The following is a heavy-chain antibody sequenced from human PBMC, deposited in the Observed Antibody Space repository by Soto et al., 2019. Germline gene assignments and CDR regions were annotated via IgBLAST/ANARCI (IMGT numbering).Heavy chain of an antibody. V-gene: IGHV3-23*01. Sequence: EVQLLESGGGLVQPGGSLRLSCVASGFTFSRYVMSWVRQAPGKGLEWVSTINSNGDSTYYADSVKGRFTISRDNSRNSLYLQVNRLRAEDTAVAYCERVPDLDDCSRTRCVYYFDYWGQGALVTVSS. J-gene: IGHJ4*02. CDR1: GFTFSRYV. D-gene: IGHD2-2*01. CDR3: ERVPDLDDCSRTRCVYYFDY. CDR2: INSNGDST.